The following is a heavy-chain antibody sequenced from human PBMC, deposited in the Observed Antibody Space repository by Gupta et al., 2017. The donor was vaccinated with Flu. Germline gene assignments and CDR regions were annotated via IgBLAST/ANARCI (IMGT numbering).Heavy chain of an antibody. CDR1: GGSSRGYT. CDR2: INEIGTT. D-gene: IGHD6-6*01. V-gene: IGHV4-34*01. Sequence: QVLLQLRGAGLLKPSETLSLTCAGSGGSSRGYTPSWIRQPPAKGLGWIGKINEIGTTNYNPSLRSRLIISVDTSKNQVSLTLLSVTAADTAMYYCARKGPDLSIATNNWGQGTLVTVSS. CDR3: ARKGPDLSIATNN. J-gene: IGHJ4*02.